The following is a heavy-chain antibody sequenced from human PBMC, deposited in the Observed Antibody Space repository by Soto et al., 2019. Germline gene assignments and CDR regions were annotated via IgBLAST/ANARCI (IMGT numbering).Heavy chain of an antibody. CDR3: AKDPPIAVAPHCES. CDR2: ISGSVGST. CDR1: GFTFSSYA. V-gene: IGHV3-23*01. D-gene: IGHD6-19*01. Sequence: GGSLRLSCAASGFTFSSYAMSWVRQAPGKGLEWVSAISGSVGSTYYADSVKGRFTISRDNSKNTLYLQMNSLRAEDTAVYYCAKDPPIAVAPHCESWGKGNLVIVSS. J-gene: IGHJ4*02.